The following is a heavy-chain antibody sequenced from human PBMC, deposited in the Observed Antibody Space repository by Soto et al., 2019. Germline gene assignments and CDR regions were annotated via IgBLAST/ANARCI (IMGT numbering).Heavy chain of an antibody. CDR1: GFTFSSYG. V-gene: IGHV3-33*01. D-gene: IGHD3-22*01. CDR3: AREGPYSMYYYDSSGYLNYFDY. CDR2: IWYDGSNK. J-gene: IGHJ4*02. Sequence: GGSLRLSCAASGFTFSSYGMHWVRQAPGKGLEWVAVIWYDGSNKYYADSVKGRFTISRDNSKNTLYLQMNSLRAEDTAVYYCAREGPYSMYYYDSSGYLNYFDYWGQGTLVTVSS.